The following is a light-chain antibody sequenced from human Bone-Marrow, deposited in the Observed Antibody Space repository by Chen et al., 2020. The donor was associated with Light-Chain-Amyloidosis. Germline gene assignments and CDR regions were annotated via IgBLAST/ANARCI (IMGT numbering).Light chain of an antibody. V-gene: IGKV3-15*01. Sequence: EIVLTQSPGTLSLSPGERATLSCRASQSVSSTYLAWYQQKPGQGPRLLIYGASTRATGIPARFSGSGSGTEFTLTISSLQSEDFAVYYCQQYNGRFTFGPGTKVDIK. CDR2: GAS. J-gene: IGKJ3*01. CDR3: QQYNGRFT. CDR1: QSVSSTY.